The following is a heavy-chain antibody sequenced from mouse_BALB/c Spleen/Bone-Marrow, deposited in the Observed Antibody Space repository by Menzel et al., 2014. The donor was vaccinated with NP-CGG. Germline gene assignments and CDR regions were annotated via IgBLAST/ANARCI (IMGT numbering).Heavy chain of an antibody. CDR3: ARYRLGTYFDY. Sequence: EVKVVESGAELVKPGASVKLSCTASGFNIKDTYMHWVKQRPEQGLEWIGRIDPANGNTKYDPKFQGKATITADTSSSTAYLQLSSLTSEDTAVYYCARYRLGTYFDYWGQGTTLTVSS. D-gene: IGHD2-14*01. CDR2: IDPANGNT. V-gene: IGHV14-3*02. CDR1: GFNIKDTY. J-gene: IGHJ2*01.